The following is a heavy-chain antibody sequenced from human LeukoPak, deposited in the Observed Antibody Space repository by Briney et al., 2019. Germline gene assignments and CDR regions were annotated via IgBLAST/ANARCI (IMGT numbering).Heavy chain of an antibody. CDR3: ARGLRVPAAHYYYGMDV. CDR2: INHSGST. Sequence: PSETLSLTCAVYGGSFSGYYWSWIRQPPGKGLKWIGEINHSGSTNYNPSLKSRVTISVDTSKNQFSLKLSSVTAADTAVYYCARGLRVPAAHYYYGMDVWGQGTTVTVSS. CDR1: GGSFSGYY. J-gene: IGHJ6*02. V-gene: IGHV4-34*01. D-gene: IGHD2-2*01.